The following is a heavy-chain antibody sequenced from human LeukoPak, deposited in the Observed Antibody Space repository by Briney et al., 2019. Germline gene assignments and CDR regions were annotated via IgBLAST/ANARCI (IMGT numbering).Heavy chain of an antibody. J-gene: IGHJ4*02. CDR3: ARAKSTIAARGYFDD. Sequence: GGSLRLSCAASGFTFSNAWMSWVRQAPGKGLEWVGRIKSKTDGGTTDYAAPVKGRFTISRDDSKNTLYLQMNSLRAEDTAVYYCARAKSTIAARGYFDDWGQGTLVTVSS. CDR2: IKSKTDGGTT. D-gene: IGHD6-6*01. V-gene: IGHV3-15*01. CDR1: GFTFSNAW.